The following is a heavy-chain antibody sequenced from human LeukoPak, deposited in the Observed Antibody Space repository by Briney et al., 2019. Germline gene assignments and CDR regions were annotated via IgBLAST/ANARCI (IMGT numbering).Heavy chain of an antibody. J-gene: IGHJ6*03. D-gene: IGHD2-2*02. V-gene: IGHV1-69*05. Sequence: GASVKVSCKASGGTFSSYAISWVRQAPGQGLEWMGGIIPIFGTANYAQKFQGRVTITTDESTSTAYMELSSLRSEDTAVYYCASDGYCSSTSRYRDYYYYYYMDVWGKGTTVTVSS. CDR2: IIPIFGTA. CDR3: ASDGYCSSTSRYRDYYYYYYMDV. CDR1: GGTFSSYA.